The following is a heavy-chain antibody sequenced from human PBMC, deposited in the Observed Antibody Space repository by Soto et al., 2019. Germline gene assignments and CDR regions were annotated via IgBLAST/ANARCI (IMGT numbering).Heavy chain of an antibody. Sequence: ASVKVSCKASGYTFTSYGISWVRQAPGQGLEWMGWISAYNGKTNYAQKLQGRVTITTDTSTSTAYMELRSLRSDDTAVYYCARDWVRLGYCSGGSCYSTDYWGQGTLVTVSS. CDR3: ARDWVRLGYCSGGSCYSTDY. CDR2: ISAYNGKT. J-gene: IGHJ4*02. V-gene: IGHV1-18*01. CDR1: GYTFTSYG. D-gene: IGHD2-15*01.